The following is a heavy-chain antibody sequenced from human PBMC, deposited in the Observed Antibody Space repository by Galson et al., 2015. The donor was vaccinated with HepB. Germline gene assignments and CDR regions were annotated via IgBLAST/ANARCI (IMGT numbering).Heavy chain of an antibody. CDR2: ISYDGSNK. V-gene: IGHV3-30*04. CDR3: ARDAYYYGSGSYDAFDI. J-gene: IGHJ3*02. Sequence: SLRLSCAASGFTFSSYAMHWVRQAPGKGLEWVAVISYDGSNKYYADSVKGRFTISRDNSKNTLYLQMNSLRAEDTAVYYCARDAYYYGSGSYDAFDIWGQGTMVTVSS. D-gene: IGHD3-10*01. CDR1: GFTFSSYA.